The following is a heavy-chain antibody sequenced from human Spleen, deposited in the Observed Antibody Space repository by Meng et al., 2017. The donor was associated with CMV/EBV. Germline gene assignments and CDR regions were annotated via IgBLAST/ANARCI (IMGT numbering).Heavy chain of an antibody. J-gene: IGHJ4*02. CDR1: GYTFTSYG. CDR3: ASGVMERFLEWLLTY. CDR2: ISAYNGNT. V-gene: IGHV1-18*01. Sequence: ASVKVSCKASGYTFTSYGISWVRQAPGQGLEWMGWISAYNGNTNYAQKLQGRVTMTTDTSTSTAYMELRSLRSEDTAVYYCASGVMERFLEWLLTYWGQGTLVTVSS. D-gene: IGHD3-3*01.